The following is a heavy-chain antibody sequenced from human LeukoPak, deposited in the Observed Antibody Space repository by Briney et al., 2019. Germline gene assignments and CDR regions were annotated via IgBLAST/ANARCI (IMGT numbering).Heavy chain of an antibody. J-gene: IGHJ4*02. CDR2: IYSGGST. D-gene: IGHD3-10*01. CDR1: GFTVSSNY. Sequence: YPGGSLRLSCAASGFTVSSNYMSWVRQAPGKGLEWVSVIYSGGSTYYADSVKGRFTISRDNSKNTLYLQMNSLRAEDTAVYYCARDGSRVVRGVIGFWDYWGQGTLVTVSS. CDR3: ARDGSRVVRGVIGFWDY. V-gene: IGHV3-66*01.